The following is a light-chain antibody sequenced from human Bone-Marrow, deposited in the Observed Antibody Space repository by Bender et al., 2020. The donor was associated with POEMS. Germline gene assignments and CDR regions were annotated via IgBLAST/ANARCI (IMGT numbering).Light chain of an antibody. V-gene: IGLV1-44*01. J-gene: IGLJ3*02. CDR3: AVWDDSLHGWV. CDR1: SSNIGAHA. Sequence: QSVLTQPPSASGTPGQRVTISCSGGSSNIGAHAVNWYQHLPGTAPKLLIYSSHRRPSEVPDRFSGSRSGTSASLAISGLQSEDDADYYRAVWDDSLHGWVFGGGTKLTVL. CDR2: SSH.